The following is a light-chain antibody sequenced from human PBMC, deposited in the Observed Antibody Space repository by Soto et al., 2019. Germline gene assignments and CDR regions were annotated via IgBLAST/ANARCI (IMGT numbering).Light chain of an antibody. CDR1: QSISSW. Sequence: DIQMTQSPSTMSASVGDRVTITCRASQSISSWLAWYQQKPGKAPKLVIYKASSLESGVPSRFSGSGSGTEFTLTISILQPDDFATDYCQQYDTFPWTFGQGTKVEIK. CDR3: QQYDTFPWT. J-gene: IGKJ1*01. V-gene: IGKV1-5*03. CDR2: KAS.